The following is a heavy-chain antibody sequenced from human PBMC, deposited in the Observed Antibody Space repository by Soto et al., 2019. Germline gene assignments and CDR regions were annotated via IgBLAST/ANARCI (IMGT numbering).Heavy chain of an antibody. CDR3: ARRTHDSSPTWYFDL. CDR1: GGSISSSSYY. J-gene: IGHJ2*01. D-gene: IGHD1-1*01. Sequence: SETLSLTCTVSGGSISSSSYYWGWIRQPPGKGLEWIGSIYYSGSTYYNPSLKSRVTISVDTSKNQFSLKLSSVTAADTALYYCARRTHDSSPTWYFDLWGRGTLVTVSS. CDR2: IYYSGST. V-gene: IGHV4-39*01.